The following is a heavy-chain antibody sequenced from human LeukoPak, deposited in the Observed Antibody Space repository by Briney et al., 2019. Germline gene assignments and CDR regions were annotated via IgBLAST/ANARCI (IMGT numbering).Heavy chain of an antibody. CDR1: GFTFSSYS. CDR2: ISSSSSYI. D-gene: IGHD2-21*01. CDR3: ARDNIRGGDCFDY. J-gene: IGHJ4*02. Sequence: GGSPRLSCAASGFTFSSYSMNWVRQAPGKGLEWVSSISSSSSYIYYADSVKGRFTISRDNAKNSLYLQMNSLRAEDTAVYYCARDNIRGGDCFDYWGQGTLVTVSS. V-gene: IGHV3-21*01.